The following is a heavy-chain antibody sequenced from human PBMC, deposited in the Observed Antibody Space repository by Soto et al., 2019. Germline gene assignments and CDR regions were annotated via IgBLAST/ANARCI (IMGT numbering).Heavy chain of an antibody. V-gene: IGHV4-34*01. CDR1: GGSFSGYY. Sequence: SETLSLTCAVYGGSFSGYYWSWIRQPPGKGLEWIGEINHSGSTNYNPSLKSRVTISVDTSKNQFSLKLSSVTAADTAVYYCARVDIVATMVDYWGQGTLVTV. CDR2: INHSGST. D-gene: IGHD5-12*01. J-gene: IGHJ4*02. CDR3: ARVDIVATMVDY.